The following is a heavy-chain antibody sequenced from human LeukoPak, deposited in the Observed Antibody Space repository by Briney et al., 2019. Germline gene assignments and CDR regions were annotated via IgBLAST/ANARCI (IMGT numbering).Heavy chain of an antibody. V-gene: IGHV1-69*05. J-gene: IGHJ4*02. CDR3: ARGGKWSTYYYDSSGYDGAFDY. CDR1: GYTFTSYD. CDR2: IIPIFGTA. Sequence: SVKVSCKASGYTFTSYDINWVRQATGQGLEWMGRIIPIFGTANYAQKFQGRVTITTDESTSTAYMELSSLRSEDTAVYYCARGGKWSTYYYDSSGYDGAFDYWGQGTLVTVSS. D-gene: IGHD3-22*01.